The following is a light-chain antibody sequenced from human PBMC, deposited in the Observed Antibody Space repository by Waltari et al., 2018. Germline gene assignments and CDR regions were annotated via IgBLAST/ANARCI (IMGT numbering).Light chain of an antibody. CDR3: QQRRNCPSFT. CDR1: QSVSSY. CDR2: DAS. J-gene: IGKJ3*01. V-gene: IGKV3-11*01. Sequence: EIVLTQSPATLSLSPGEIATLSCRASQSVSSYLACYQQKPGQAPRHLIYDASNRATSIPARWIGSRCGTDFTPPTSSLEPEDVAAYYCQQRRNCPSFTFGPGTKVDIK.